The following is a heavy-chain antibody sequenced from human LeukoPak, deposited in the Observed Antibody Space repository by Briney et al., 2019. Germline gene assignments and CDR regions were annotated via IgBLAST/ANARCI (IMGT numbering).Heavy chain of an antibody. V-gene: IGHV3-23*01. CDR1: GFTFSSYA. D-gene: IGHD3-3*01. Sequence: GGSLRLSCAASGFTFSSYAMSWVRQAPGKGLEWVSAISGSGGSTYYADSVKGRFTISRDNSKNTLYLQMNSLRAEDTAVHYCAKAGDAYDFWSGYHDYLDYWGQGTLVTVSS. J-gene: IGHJ4*02. CDR3: AKAGDAYDFWSGYHDYLDY. CDR2: ISGSGGST.